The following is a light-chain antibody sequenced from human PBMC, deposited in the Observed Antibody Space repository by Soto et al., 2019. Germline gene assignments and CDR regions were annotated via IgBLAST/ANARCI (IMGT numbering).Light chain of an antibody. CDR2: DTS. J-gene: IGKJ3*01. V-gene: IGKV3-11*01. Sequence: EIVLKQSPATLSLSPGERATLSCRASQSVSIHLAWYQQKGGQAPRRLIYDTSNRSTGIPARSSGSGSGTDVPRTISSRETEESAVYYCQQRGNGPPGFTGGPGTKGDIK. CDR3: QQRGNGPPGFT. CDR1: QSVSIH.